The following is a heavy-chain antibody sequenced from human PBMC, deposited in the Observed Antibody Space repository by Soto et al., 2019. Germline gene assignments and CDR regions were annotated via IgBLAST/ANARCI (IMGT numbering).Heavy chain of an antibody. D-gene: IGHD3-22*01. CDR3: ARAIGPTIFDY. V-gene: IGHV3-13*04. CDR1: GFTFSSYD. J-gene: IGHJ4*02. CDR2: IGTTGDT. Sequence: GGSLRLSCSASGFTFSSYDMHWVRQGTGKGLEWVSAIGTTGDTYYAGSVKGRFTISRENAKNSLYLQMNSLRAGDTAIYFCARAIGPTIFDYWGQGTLVTVSS.